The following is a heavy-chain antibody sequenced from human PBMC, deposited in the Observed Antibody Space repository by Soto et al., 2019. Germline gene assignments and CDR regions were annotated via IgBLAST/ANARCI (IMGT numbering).Heavy chain of an antibody. J-gene: IGHJ3*02. CDR3: ARDSFYYDILTGYYSPVAFDI. Sequence: GGSLRLSCAASGFTFSSYEMNWVHQAPGKGLEWVSYISSSGSTIYYADSVKGRFTISRDNAKNSLYLQMNSLRAEDTAVYYCARDSFYYDILTGYYSPVAFDIWGQGTMVTVSS. CDR2: ISSSGSTI. CDR1: GFTFSSYE. D-gene: IGHD3-9*01. V-gene: IGHV3-48*03.